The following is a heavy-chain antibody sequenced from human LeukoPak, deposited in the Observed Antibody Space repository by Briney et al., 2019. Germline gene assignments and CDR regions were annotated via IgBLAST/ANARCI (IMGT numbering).Heavy chain of an antibody. CDR2: ISSSGSTI. CDR3: ARVYDSSGYDYFDY. V-gene: IGHV3-11*04. J-gene: IGHJ4*02. Sequence: GGSLRLSCAASGFTFSDYYMSWIRQAPGKGLEWVSYISSSGSTIYYADSVEGRFTISRDNAKNSLYLQMNSLRAEDTAVYYCARVYDSSGYDYFDYWGQGTLVTVSS. D-gene: IGHD3-22*01. CDR1: GFTFSDYY.